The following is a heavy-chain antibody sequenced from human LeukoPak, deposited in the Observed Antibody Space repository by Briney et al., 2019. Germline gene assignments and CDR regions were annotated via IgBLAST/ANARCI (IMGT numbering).Heavy chain of an antibody. CDR1: GGSFSGHY. CDR3: ARVGVDDSGNIIKYFFDY. J-gene: IGHJ4*02. D-gene: IGHD4-23*01. V-gene: IGHV4-34*01. CDR2: INHSKNT. Sequence: SETLSLTCAVYGGSFSGHYWSWIRQPPGKGLEWIGEINHSKNTNYNPSLQSRVIISVDTSKNQFSLKLSPVTAADTAVYYCARVGVDDSGNIIKYFFDYWGQGTLVTVSS.